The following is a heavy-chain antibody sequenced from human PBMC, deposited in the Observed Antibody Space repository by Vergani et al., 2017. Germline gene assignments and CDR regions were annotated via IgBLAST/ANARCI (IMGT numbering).Heavy chain of an antibody. Sequence: QVQLQESGPGLVKPSQTLSLTCAVSGGSISSGDHFWTWIRQRPGKVLEWIGYIFYSGTTYANPSLRSRLTISVDTSQNQFSLKLRSVTAADTAVYYCARVDTQVPATSHFYYMDVWGKGTTVVVSS. CDR3: ARVDTQVPATSHFYYMDV. V-gene: IGHV4-31*11. D-gene: IGHD6-25*01. CDR2: IFYSGTT. J-gene: IGHJ6*03. CDR1: GGSISSGDHF.